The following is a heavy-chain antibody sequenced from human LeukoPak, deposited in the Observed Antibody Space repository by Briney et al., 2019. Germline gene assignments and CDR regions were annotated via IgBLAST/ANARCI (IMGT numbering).Heavy chain of an antibody. V-gene: IGHV3-23*01. CDR1: GFTFSSYA. D-gene: IGHD3-3*01. Sequence: PGGSLRLSCAASGFTFSSYAMSWVRQAPGKGLEWVSAISGSGGSTYYADSVKGRFTISRDNSKNTLYLQMNSLRAEDTAVYYCAKGAYYDFWSGGNWFDPWGQGTLVTVSS. CDR3: AKGAYYDFWSGGNWFDP. CDR2: ISGSGGST. J-gene: IGHJ5*02.